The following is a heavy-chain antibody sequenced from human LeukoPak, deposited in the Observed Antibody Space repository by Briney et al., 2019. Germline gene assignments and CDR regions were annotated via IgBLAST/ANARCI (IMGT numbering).Heavy chain of an antibody. Sequence: ASVKVSCKASGGTFSSYAISWVRQAPGQGLEWMGRIIPILGIANYAQKFQGRVTITADKSTSTAYMELSSLRSEDTAVYYCARERIAAAGTGENYFDYWGQGTLVTVSS. CDR3: ARERIAAAGTGENYFDY. J-gene: IGHJ4*02. CDR2: IIPILGIA. V-gene: IGHV1-69*04. CDR1: GGTFSSYA. D-gene: IGHD6-13*01.